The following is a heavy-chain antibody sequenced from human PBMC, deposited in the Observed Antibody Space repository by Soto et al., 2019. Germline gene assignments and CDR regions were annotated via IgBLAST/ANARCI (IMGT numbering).Heavy chain of an antibody. CDR1: WDTFSDYY. V-gene: IGHV1-2*02. J-gene: IGHJ4*02. CDR3: EREPATAKPEGVDF. CDR2: INPNSGGT. Sequence: ASVKASCTASWDTFSDYYIHWVRQSPGQGLEWMGWINPNSGGTKYAPKFQGGVTMTRDTSITTAYMELSRLRSGHTAVYHCEREPATAKPEGVDFSRQGTLVTVSS. D-gene: IGHD1-1*01.